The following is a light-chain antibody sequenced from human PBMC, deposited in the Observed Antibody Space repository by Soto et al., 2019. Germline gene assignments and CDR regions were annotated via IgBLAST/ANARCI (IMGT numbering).Light chain of an antibody. Sequence: DIQMTQSPSSLSASVGDRVTITCRASQSISSYLNWYQQKPGKAPKLLIYAASSLQSGVPSRFGGSGSGTDFTLTNSSLQPEDFATYYCQQSYSTPRTFGQGTKVDIK. CDR2: AAS. J-gene: IGKJ1*01. CDR3: QQSYSTPRT. CDR1: QSISSY. V-gene: IGKV1-39*01.